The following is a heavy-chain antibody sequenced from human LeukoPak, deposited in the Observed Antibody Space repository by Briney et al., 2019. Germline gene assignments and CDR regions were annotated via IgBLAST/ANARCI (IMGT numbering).Heavy chain of an antibody. CDR1: GESFDGYS. V-gene: IGHV4-34*01. CDR3: ARGPITRKPGYYPVAVRD. J-gene: IGHJ4*02. CDR2: INLGGST. Sequence: SETLSLTCAIYGESFDGYSWSWIRQSPGKGLEWIGEINLGGSTNYNPSLESRVTMTIDTSKNQFSLKLSSVTAADTAVYYCARGPITRKPGYYPVAVRDWGQGTLVTVSS. D-gene: IGHD3-22*01.